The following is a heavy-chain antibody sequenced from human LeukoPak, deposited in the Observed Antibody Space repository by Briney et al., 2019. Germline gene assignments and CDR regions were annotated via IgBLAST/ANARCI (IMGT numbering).Heavy chain of an antibody. CDR3: ARAGVGSSWFDY. CDR1: GFTFSSYA. V-gene: IGHV3-30*04. D-gene: IGHD6-13*01. CDR2: ISYDGSNK. Sequence: GGSLRLSCAASGFTFSSYAMHWVRQAPGKGLEWVAVISYDGSNKYYADSVKGRFTISRDNSKNTLYLQMNSLRAKDTAVYYCARAGVGSSWFDYWGQGTLVTVSS. J-gene: IGHJ4*02.